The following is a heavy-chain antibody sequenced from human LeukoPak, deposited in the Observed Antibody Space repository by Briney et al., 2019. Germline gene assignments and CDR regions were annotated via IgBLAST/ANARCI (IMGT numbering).Heavy chain of an antibody. Sequence: GGSLRLSCAASGFXFSIHSMNWVRQAPGKGLEWLSYTSNTGRTFFYADSVKGRFTISRDNAKNSLYLQMNSLRDEDTAVYYCARDYGSGSYLTSDHWGQGTLVTVSS. CDR2: TSNTGRTF. D-gene: IGHD3-10*01. CDR1: GFXFSIHS. CDR3: ARDYGSGSYLTSDH. V-gene: IGHV3-48*02. J-gene: IGHJ4*02.